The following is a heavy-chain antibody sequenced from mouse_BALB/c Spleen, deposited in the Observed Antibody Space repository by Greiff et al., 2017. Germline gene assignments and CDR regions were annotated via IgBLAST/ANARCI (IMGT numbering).Heavy chain of an antibody. D-gene: IGHD2-14*01. CDR3: ARSNYRYDEGYFDY. CDR1: GYTFTDYA. J-gene: IGHJ2*01. Sequence: QVQLQQSGAELVRPGVSVKISCKGSGYTFTDYAMHWVKQSHAKSLEWIGVISTYYGDASYNQKFKGKATMTVDKYSSTAYMELARLTSEDSAIYYCARSNYRYDEGYFDYWGQGTTLTVSS. CDR2: ISTYYGDA. V-gene: IGHV1S137*01.